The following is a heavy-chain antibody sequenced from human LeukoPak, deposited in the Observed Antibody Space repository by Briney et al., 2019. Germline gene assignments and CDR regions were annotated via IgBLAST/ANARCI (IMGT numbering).Heavy chain of an antibody. J-gene: IGHJ5*02. CDR2: INPNSGGT. CDR1: GYTFTGYY. Sequence: ASVKVSCKASGYTFTGYYMHWVRQAPGQGLEWMGWINPNSGGTNYAQKFQGRVTMTRDTSISTAYMELSRLRSDDTAVYYCARDEGSGSYYSGLFDPWGQGTLVTVSS. D-gene: IGHD3-10*01. CDR3: ARDEGSGSYYSGLFDP. V-gene: IGHV1-2*02.